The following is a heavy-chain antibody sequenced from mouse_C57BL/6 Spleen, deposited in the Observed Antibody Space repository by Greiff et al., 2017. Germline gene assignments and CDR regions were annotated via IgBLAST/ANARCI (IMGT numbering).Heavy chain of an antibody. V-gene: IGHV8-8*01. D-gene: IGHD2-4*01. CDR3: ARIANYGGNYYAMDY. J-gene: IGHJ4*01. CDR2: IWWDDDK. CDR1: GFSLRTFGMG. Sequence: QVTLKESGPGILQPSQTLSLTCSFSGFSLRTFGMGVGWIRQPSGKGLEWLAHIWWDDDKYYNPALTSRLSISKDTSKNQGFLKIANVDTADTATYDCARIANYGGNYYAMDYGGQGTSVTVSS.